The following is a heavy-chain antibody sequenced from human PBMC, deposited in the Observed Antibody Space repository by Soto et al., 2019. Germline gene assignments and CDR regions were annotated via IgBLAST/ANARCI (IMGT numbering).Heavy chain of an antibody. D-gene: IGHD3-10*01. V-gene: IGHV4-30-4*01. J-gene: IGHJ5*02. CDR3: ARGDYYYGWGNWFDP. Sequence: QVQLQESGPGLVKPSQTLSLTCTVSGGSISSGDYYWSWIRQPPGKGLEWIGYIYYSGSTYYNPSLKSRVTISVDTSKNQSSLKLSSVTSADTAVYYCARGDYYYGWGNWFDPWGQGTLVTVSS. CDR2: IYYSGST. CDR1: GGSISSGDYY.